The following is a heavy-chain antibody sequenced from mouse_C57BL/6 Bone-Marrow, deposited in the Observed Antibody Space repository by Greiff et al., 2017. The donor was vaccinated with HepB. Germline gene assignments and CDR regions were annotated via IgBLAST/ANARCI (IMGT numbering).Heavy chain of an antibody. CDR1: GFTFSDYG. Sequence: DVKLVESGGGLVQPGGSLKLSCAASGFTFSDYGMAWVRQAPRKGPEWVAFISNLAYSIYYADTVTGRFTISRENAKNTLYLEMSSLRSEDTAMYYCARQTTPGYYAMDYWGQGTSVTVSS. J-gene: IGHJ4*01. CDR2: ISNLAYSI. CDR3: ARQTTPGYYAMDY. D-gene: IGHD4-1*02. V-gene: IGHV5-15*01.